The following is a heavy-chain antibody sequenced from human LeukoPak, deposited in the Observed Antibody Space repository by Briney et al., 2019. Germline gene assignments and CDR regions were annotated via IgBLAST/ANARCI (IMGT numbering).Heavy chain of an antibody. CDR1: GGSINSHY. CDR2: VLYPRST. V-gene: IGHV4-59*11. D-gene: IGHD6-13*01. Sequence: SETLSLICTVAGGSINSHYWSWIRQPPGEGREWIGYVLYPRSTNYNPSLAGRVTMSLDTSRDQFSLRLTSQTAADTAIYYSASRPADSTWYGVFDYWSQGTLVTVSS. J-gene: IGHJ4*02. CDR3: ASRPADSTWYGVFDY.